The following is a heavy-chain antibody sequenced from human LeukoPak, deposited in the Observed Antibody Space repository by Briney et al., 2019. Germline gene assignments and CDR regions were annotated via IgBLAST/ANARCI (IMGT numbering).Heavy chain of an antibody. CDR3: ARGDSGSYYPDY. V-gene: IGHV4-59*12. D-gene: IGHD1-26*01. CDR2: IYYSGST. Sequence: SETLSLTCTVSGGSISSYYWSWIRQPPGKGLEWIGYIYYSGSTNYNPSLKSRVTISVDTSNNQFTLKLRSVTAADTAVYYCARGDSGSYYPDYWGQGTLVTVSS. CDR1: GGSISSYY. J-gene: IGHJ4*02.